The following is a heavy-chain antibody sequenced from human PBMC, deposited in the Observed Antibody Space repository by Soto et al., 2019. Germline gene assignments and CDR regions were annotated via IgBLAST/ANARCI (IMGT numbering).Heavy chain of an antibody. CDR1: GFTFSSYA. CDR2: ISGSGGST. Sequence: GESLKISCAASGFTFSSYAMRWVRQAPGKGLEWVSAISGSGGSTYYADSVKGRFTISRDNSKNTLYLQMNSLRAEDTAVYYCANIIVVASYYFDYWGQGTLVTVSS. D-gene: IGHD2-21*01. V-gene: IGHV3-23*01. J-gene: IGHJ4*02. CDR3: ANIIVVASYYFDY.